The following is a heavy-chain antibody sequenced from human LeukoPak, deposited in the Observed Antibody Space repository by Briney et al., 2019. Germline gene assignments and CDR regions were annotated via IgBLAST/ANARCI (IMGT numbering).Heavy chain of an antibody. Sequence: SETLSLTCAVYGGSFSAYYWSWIRQPPGKGLGWIGEINHSGSTNYNPSLKSRVTISVDTSKNQFSLKLSSVTAADTAVYYCARGHYDSSGYYYRGLFLAFDIWGQGTMVTVSS. CDR1: GGSFSAYY. V-gene: IGHV4-34*01. J-gene: IGHJ3*02. D-gene: IGHD3-22*01. CDR3: ARGHYDSSGYYYRGLFLAFDI. CDR2: INHSGST.